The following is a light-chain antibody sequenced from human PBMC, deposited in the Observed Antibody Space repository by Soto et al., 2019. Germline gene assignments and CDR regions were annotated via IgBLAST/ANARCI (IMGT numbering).Light chain of an antibody. J-gene: IGKJ1*01. CDR1: QSILYSSNSKNY. V-gene: IGKV4-1*01. CDR2: WAS. CDR3: QQYYSSPRT. Sequence: DIVMTQSPDSLAVSLGERATIHCKSSQSILYSSNSKNYLAWYQQKPGQPPKMLFYWASTRGSGVPARFSGSESGTDFTLTISSLQAEDVAVYYWQQYYSSPRTFGQGTKVEIK.